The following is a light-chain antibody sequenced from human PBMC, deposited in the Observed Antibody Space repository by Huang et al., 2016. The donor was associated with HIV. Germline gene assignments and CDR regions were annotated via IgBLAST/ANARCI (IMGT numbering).Light chain of an antibody. CDR1: QSISSR. J-gene: IGKJ2*01. Sequence: EVEMTQSPATLSVSPGERVTLSCRASQSISSRLAWFQHKPGQAPRLVIYGASTRATGIPARFSGSGSGTEFTLTINSLQSEDFAVYYCHQYSDRNTFGQGTKLEIK. V-gene: IGKV3-15*01. CDR2: GAS. CDR3: HQYSDRNT.